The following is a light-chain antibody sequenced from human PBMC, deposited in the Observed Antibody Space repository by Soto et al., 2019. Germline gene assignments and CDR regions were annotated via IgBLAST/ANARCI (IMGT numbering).Light chain of an antibody. CDR2: EVS. V-gene: IGLV2-14*01. Sequence: QSALTQPASVSGSPGQSITISCTGTSSDVGGYNYVSWYQQHPGKAPKLMIYEVSNRPSGVSNRFSGSKSGNTASLTISGRQAEDEADYYCSSYRSGSIRVFGTGTKLTVL. CDR1: SSDVGGYNY. J-gene: IGLJ1*01. CDR3: SSYRSGSIRV.